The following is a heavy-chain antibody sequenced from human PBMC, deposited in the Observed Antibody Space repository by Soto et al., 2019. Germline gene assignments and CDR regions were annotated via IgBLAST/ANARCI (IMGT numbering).Heavy chain of an antibody. Sequence: PGGSLRLSCTASGFMFSSYTMNWVRQAPGKGLEWVGRIKSKTDGGTTDYAAPVKGRFTISRDDSKNTLYLQMNSLKTEDTAAYYCTTEITMIVVVVYAFDIWGQGTMVTVS. CDR3: TTEITMIVVVVYAFDI. CDR1: GFMFSSYT. D-gene: IGHD3-22*01. CDR2: IKSKTDGGTT. V-gene: IGHV3-15*01. J-gene: IGHJ3*02.